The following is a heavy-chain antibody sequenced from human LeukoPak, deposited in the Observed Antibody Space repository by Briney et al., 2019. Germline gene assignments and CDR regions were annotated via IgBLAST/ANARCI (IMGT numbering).Heavy chain of an antibody. V-gene: IGHV4-4*07. D-gene: IGHD2-8*01. CDR3: ARTPYCTNGICYQRNYFDY. J-gene: IGHJ4*02. CDR2: IYTSGST. CDR1: GGSISTFY. Sequence: PSETLSLTCTVSGGSISTFYWSWIRQPAGKGLEWIGRIYTSGSTSYNPSLKSRVTMSVDTSKSQFSLKLSSVTAADTAVYYCARTPYCTNGICYQRNYFDYWGQGNLVTVSS.